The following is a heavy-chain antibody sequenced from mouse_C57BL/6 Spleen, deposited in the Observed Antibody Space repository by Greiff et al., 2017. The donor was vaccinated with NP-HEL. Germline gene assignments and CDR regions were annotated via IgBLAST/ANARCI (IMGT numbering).Heavy chain of an antibody. J-gene: IGHJ2*01. D-gene: IGHD2-5*01. Sequence: DVQLVESGGGLVQPGGSLSLSCAASGFTFTDYYMSWVRQPPGKALEWLGFIRNKANGYTTEYSASVKGRFTISRDNSQSILYLQMNALRAEDSATYYCAIYRYYSNYPYYFDYWGQGTTLTVSS. V-gene: IGHV7-3*01. CDR1: GFTFTDYY. CDR2: IRNKANGYTT. CDR3: AIYRYYSNYPYYFDY.